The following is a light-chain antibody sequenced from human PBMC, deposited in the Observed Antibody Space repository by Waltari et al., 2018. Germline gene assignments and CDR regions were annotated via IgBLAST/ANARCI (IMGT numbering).Light chain of an antibody. Sequence: VLTHPPSVSVAPGNTPTICSGGADDGSYSVPWDQKKPGQAPVLVLLYDNDRPSGCPERWSGSKSGTTAAVTISMAEAGEEADYYCHGCETTRAHQRVFGRGTKVAVL. CDR3: HGCETTRAHQRV. V-gene: IGLV3-21*01. CDR2: YDN. CDR1: DDGSYS. J-gene: IGLJ6*01.